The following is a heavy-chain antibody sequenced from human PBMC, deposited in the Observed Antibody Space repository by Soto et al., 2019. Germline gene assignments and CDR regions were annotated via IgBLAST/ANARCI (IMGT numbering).Heavy chain of an antibody. CDR3: ARTSITGTTVDY. V-gene: IGHV3-33*01. Sequence: PGGSLRLSCAASGFTFSSYGMHWVRQAPGKGLEWVAVIWYDGSNKYYADSVKGRFTISRDNSKNTLYLQMNSLRAEDTAVYYCARTSITGTTVDYWGQGTLVTVSS. CDR1: GFTFSSYG. D-gene: IGHD1-20*01. CDR2: IWYDGSNK. J-gene: IGHJ4*02.